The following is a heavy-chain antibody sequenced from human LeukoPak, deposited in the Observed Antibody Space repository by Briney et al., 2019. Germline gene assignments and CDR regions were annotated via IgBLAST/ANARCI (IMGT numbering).Heavy chain of an antibody. CDR3: ARRPHNWGFDY. CDR1: GGSISSGGYY. D-gene: IGHD7-27*01. J-gene: IGHJ4*02. CDR2: IYYSGST. Sequence: SQTLSLTCTVSGGSISSGGYYWSWIRQHPGKGLEWIGYIYYSGSTNYNPSLKGRVTISADMSKNHFSLRLTSVTAADTAVYYCARRPHNWGFDYWGRGALVTVSS. V-gene: IGHV4-31*03.